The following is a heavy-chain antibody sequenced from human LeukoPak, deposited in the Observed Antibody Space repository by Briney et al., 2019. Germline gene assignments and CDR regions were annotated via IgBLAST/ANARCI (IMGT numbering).Heavy chain of an antibody. CDR2: IWYDGSNK. J-gene: IGHJ4*02. V-gene: IGHV3-33*08. CDR3: ARDPSYDFWSGYYALDY. CDR1: GFTFSTYW. D-gene: IGHD3-3*01. Sequence: AGGSLRLSCAASGFTFSTYWMHWVRQAPGKGLEWVAVIWYDGSNKYYADSVKGRFTISRDNSKNTLYLQMNSLRAEDTAVYYCARDPSYDFWSGYYALDYWGQGTLVTVSS.